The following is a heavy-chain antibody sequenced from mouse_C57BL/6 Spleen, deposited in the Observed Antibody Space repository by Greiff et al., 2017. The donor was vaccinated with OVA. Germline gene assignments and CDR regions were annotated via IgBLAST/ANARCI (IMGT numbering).Heavy chain of an antibody. CDR2: ISYDGRN. V-gene: IGHV3-6*01. CDR3: ARGLTYYGSSPFAY. D-gene: IGHD1-1*01. CDR1: GYSITSGYY. Sequence: DVKLQESGPGLVKPSQSLSLTCSVTGYSITSGYYWNWIRQFPGNKLEWMGYISYDGRNNYNPSLKNRISITRDTSKNQFFLKLNSVTTEDTATYYCARGLTYYGSSPFAYWGQGTLVTVSA. J-gene: IGHJ3*01.